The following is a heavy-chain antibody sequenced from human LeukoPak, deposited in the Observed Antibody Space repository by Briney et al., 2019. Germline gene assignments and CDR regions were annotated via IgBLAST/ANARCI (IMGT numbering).Heavy chain of an antibody. D-gene: IGHD6-19*01. V-gene: IGHV1-18*01. CDR2: ISAYNGNT. J-gene: IGHJ4*02. Sequence: ASVKVSCKASGYTFTTYGITWVRQAPGHGLEWMGWISAYNGNTNYEQKLQGRVTMTTDTPTSTAFMELRSLRSDDTAVYYCARGRRIAVAAEPWFDYWGQGTLVTVSS. CDR3: ARGRRIAVAAEPWFDY. CDR1: GYTFTTYG.